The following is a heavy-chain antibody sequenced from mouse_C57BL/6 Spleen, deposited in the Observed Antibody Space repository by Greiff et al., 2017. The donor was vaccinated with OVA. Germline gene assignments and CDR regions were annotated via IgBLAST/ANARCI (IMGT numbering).Heavy chain of an antibody. CDR2: IYPRSGNT. J-gene: IGHJ3*01. D-gene: IGHD1-1*01. Sequence: QVHVKQSGAELARPGASVKLSCKASGYTFTSYGISWVKQRTGQGLEWIGEIYPRSGNTYYNEKFKGKATLTADKSSSTAYMELRSLTSEDSAVYFCARGDYYGSSPWFAYWGQGTLVTVSA. CDR3: ARGDYYGSSPWFAY. CDR1: GYTFTSYG. V-gene: IGHV1-81*01.